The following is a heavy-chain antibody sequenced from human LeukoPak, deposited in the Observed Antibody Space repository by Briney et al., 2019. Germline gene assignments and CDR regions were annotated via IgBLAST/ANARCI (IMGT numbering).Heavy chain of an antibody. J-gene: IGHJ5*02. D-gene: IGHD2-2*01. V-gene: IGHV1-2*06. CDR1: GYTFTGYY. CDR2: INPNSGGT. CDR3: ARARGVYCSSTSCRTYNWFDP. Sequence: ASVKVCCKASGYTFTGYYMHWVRQAPGQGLEWMGRINPNSGGTNYAQKFQGRVAMTRDTSISTAYMELSRLRSDDTAVYYCARARGVYCSSTSCRTYNWFDPWGQGTLVTVSS.